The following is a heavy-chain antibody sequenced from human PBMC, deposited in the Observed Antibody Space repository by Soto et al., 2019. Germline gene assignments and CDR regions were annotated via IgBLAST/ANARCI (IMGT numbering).Heavy chain of an antibody. CDR1: GFTFSSYA. CDR3: AKDKERYCSGWSSYGMDF. V-gene: IGHV3-23*01. J-gene: IGHJ6*04. CDR2: ISGSGGST. Sequence: GGSLRLSCAASGFTFSSYAMSWVRQAPGKGLEWVSAISGSGGSTYYADSGKGRFTISRDNSKNTLYLQMNSLGAEDTAVYYCAKDKERYCSGWSSYGMDFWGKGTTVTVSS. D-gene: IGHD6-19*01.